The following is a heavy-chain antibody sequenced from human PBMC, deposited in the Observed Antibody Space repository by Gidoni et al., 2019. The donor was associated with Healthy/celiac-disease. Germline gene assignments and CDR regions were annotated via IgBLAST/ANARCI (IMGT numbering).Heavy chain of an antibody. CDR2: ISAYNGNT. J-gene: IGHJ3*02. CDR3: ARATTYYDFWSGHTPDAFDI. Sequence: QVQLVQSGAEVKKPGASVKVSCKASGYTFTSYGISWVRQAPGQGLEWMGWISAYNGNTNYAQKLQGRVTMTTDTSTSTAYMELRSLRSDDTAVYYCARATTYYDFWSGHTPDAFDIWGQGTMVTVSS. D-gene: IGHD3-3*01. CDR1: GYTFTSYG. V-gene: IGHV1-18*01.